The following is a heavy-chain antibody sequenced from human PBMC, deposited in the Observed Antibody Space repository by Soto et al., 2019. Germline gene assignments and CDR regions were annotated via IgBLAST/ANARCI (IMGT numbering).Heavy chain of an antibody. V-gene: IGHV4-39*01. CDR2: IYYSGST. D-gene: IGHD6-19*01. CDR1: GGSISSSSYY. CDR3: ARRETVAGTRFSYY. J-gene: IGHJ4*02. Sequence: QLQLQESGPGLVKPSETLSLTCTVSGGSISSSSYYWGWIRQPPGKGLEWIGSIYYSGSTYYNPSLKSRVTISVDTSKNQFSLKLSSVTAADTAVYYCARRETVAGTRFSYYWGQGTLVTVSS.